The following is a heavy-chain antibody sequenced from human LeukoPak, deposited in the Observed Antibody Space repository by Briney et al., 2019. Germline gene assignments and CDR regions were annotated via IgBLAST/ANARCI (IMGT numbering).Heavy chain of an antibody. Sequence: PGESLKISCKGSGYTFTTYWIGWVHQMPGKGLEWMGIIYPGDSDTRYSPSFQGQVTISADKSISTAYLQWRSLKASDTAMYYCARARYCSGGSCYAEYWGQGTLVTVSS. D-gene: IGHD2-15*01. J-gene: IGHJ4*02. CDR1: GYTFTTYW. V-gene: IGHV5-51*07. CDR2: IYPGDSDT. CDR3: ARARYCSGGSCYAEY.